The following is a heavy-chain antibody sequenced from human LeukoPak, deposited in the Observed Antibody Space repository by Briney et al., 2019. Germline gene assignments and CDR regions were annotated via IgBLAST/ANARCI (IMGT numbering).Heavy chain of an antibody. CDR1: GYTFTGYY. D-gene: IGHD2-2*01. Sequence: EASVKVSCKASGYTFTGYYMHWVRQAPGQGLEWMGWINPNSGGTNYAQKFRGRVTMTRDTSISTAYMELSRLRSDDTAVYYCARGPGYCSSTSCYGTWFDPWGQGTLVTVSS. CDR2: INPNSGGT. CDR3: ARGPGYCSSTSCYGTWFDP. V-gene: IGHV1-2*02. J-gene: IGHJ5*02.